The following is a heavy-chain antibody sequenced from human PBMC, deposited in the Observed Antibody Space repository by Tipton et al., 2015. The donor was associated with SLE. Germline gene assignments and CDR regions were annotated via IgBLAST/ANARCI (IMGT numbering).Heavy chain of an antibody. V-gene: IGHV4-61*05. CDR2: IYYSGST. CDR1: GGSISSTNSY. J-gene: IGHJ4*02. Sequence: TLSLTCSVSGGSISSTNSYWGWIRQPPGKGLEWIGYIYYSGSTNYNPSLKSRVTISVDTSKNQFSLKLSSVTAADTAVYYCARQQWLVRGLDYWGQGTLVTVSS. CDR3: ARQQWLVRGLDY. D-gene: IGHD6-19*01.